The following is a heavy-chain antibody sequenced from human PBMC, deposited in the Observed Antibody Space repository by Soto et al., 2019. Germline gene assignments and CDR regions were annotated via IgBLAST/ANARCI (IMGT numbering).Heavy chain of an antibody. J-gene: IGHJ3*02. CDR2: ISGSGGST. D-gene: IGHD4-17*01. V-gene: IGHV3-23*01. Sequence: EVQLLESGGGLVQPGGSLRLSCAASGFTFSSYAMSWVRQAPGKGLEWASAISGSGGSTYYADSVKGRFTISRDNSKNTLYLQMNSLRAEDTAVYYCAKSFLRLGAFDIWGQGTMVTVSS. CDR3: AKSFLRLGAFDI. CDR1: GFTFSSYA.